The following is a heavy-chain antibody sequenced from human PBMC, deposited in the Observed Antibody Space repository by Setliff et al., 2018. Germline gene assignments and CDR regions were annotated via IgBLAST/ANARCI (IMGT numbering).Heavy chain of an antibody. CDR3: ARSETCHSTHCSPYDY. J-gene: IGHJ4*02. D-gene: IGHD2-2*01. CDR1: GFAFNNAW. V-gene: IGHV3-21*01. CDR2: IDTSSTWI. Sequence: PGGSLRLSCAASGFAFNNAWVNWIRQAPGQGLEWVSSIDTSSTWIYYADSVKGRFTISRDNAENSLYLQMNSLRAEDTAVYYCARSETCHSTHCSPYDYWGQGTPVTVSS.